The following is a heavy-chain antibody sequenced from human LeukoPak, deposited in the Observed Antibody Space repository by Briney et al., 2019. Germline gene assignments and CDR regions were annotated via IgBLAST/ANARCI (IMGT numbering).Heavy chain of an antibody. Sequence: GGSLRLSRAASGFTFSSYGMHWVRQAPGKGLEWVAFIRYDGSNKYYADSVKGRFTISRDNSKNTLYLQMNSLRAEDTAVYYCAKDSPRYSSGCSEFDYWGQGTLVTVSS. D-gene: IGHD6-19*01. CDR3: AKDSPRYSSGCSEFDY. CDR2: IRYDGSNK. V-gene: IGHV3-30*02. CDR1: GFTFSSYG. J-gene: IGHJ4*02.